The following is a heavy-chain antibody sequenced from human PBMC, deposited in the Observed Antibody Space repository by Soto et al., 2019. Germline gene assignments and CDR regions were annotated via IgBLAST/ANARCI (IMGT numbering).Heavy chain of an antibody. CDR2: IKSKTDGGTT. J-gene: IGHJ6*03. D-gene: IGHD3-10*01. CDR1: GFTFSNAW. CDR3: TTRIMVRGVLTYYYYYMDV. Sequence: GGSLRLSCAASGFTFSNAWMSWVRQAPGKGLEWVGRIKSKTDGGTTDYAAPVKGRYTISRDDSKNTLYLQMNSLKTEDTAVYYCTTRIMVRGVLTYYYYYMDVWGKGTTVTVSS. V-gene: IGHV3-15*01.